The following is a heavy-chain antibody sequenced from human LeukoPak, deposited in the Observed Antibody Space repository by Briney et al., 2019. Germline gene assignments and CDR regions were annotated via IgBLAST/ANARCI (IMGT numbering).Heavy chain of an antibody. V-gene: IGHV4-30-2*01. CDR2: IYHSGST. D-gene: IGHD3-10*01. J-gene: IGHJ4*02. Sequence: PSQTLSLTCAVSGGSISSGGYSWSWIGQPPGKGLEWIGYIYHSGSTYYNPSLKSRVTISVDRSKNQFSLKLSSVTAADTAVYYCARGFPKRFGEFFDYWGQGTLVTVSS. CDR1: GGSISSGGYS. CDR3: ARGFPKRFGEFFDY.